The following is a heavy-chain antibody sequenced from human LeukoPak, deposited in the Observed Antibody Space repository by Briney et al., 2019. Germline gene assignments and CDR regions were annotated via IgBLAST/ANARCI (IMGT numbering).Heavy chain of an antibody. J-gene: IGHJ4*02. Sequence: AASVKVSCKASGYTFTGYYMHWARQAPGQGLEWMGWISPSSGGTNYAQKFQGRVAMTRDTSISTAYMELSRLSSDDTAVYYCARDPTGTTQYYFDSWGQGTLVTVSS. D-gene: IGHD1-7*01. CDR3: ARDPTGTTQYYFDS. CDR1: GYTFTGYY. CDR2: ISPSSGGT. V-gene: IGHV1-2*02.